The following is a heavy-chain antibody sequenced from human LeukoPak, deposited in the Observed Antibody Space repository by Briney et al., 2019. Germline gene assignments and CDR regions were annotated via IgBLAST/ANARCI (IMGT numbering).Heavy chain of an antibody. V-gene: IGHV4-61*02. CDR3: ARVQDYYDSSGPFDAFDI. Sequence: SETLSLTCTVSGGSISSGSYYWSWIRQPAGKGLEWIGRIYTSGSTNYNPSLKSRVTISVDTSKNQFSLKLSSVTAAGTAVYYCARVQDYYDSSGPFDAFDIWGQGTMVTVSS. CDR1: GGSISSGSYY. D-gene: IGHD3-22*01. J-gene: IGHJ3*02. CDR2: IYTSGST.